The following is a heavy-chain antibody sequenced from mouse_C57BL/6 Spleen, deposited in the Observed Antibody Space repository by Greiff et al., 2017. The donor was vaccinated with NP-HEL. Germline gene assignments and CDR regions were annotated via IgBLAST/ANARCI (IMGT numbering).Heavy chain of an antibody. D-gene: IGHD2-4*01. CDR3: ARDDYALDY. CDR2: INYDGSST. J-gene: IGHJ2*01. Sequence: EVKVVESEGGLVQPGSSMKLSCTASGFTFSDYYMAWVRQVPEKGLEWVANINYDGSSTYYLDSLKSRFIISRDNAKNILYLQMSSLKSEDTATYYCARDDYALDYWGQGTTLTVSS. CDR1: GFTFSDYY. V-gene: IGHV5-16*01.